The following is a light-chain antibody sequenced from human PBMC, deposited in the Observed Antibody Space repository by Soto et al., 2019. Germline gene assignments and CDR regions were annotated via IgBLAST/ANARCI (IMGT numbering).Light chain of an antibody. J-gene: IGKJ1*01. CDR3: MRALQAPWT. V-gene: IGKV2-28*01. Sequence: DLVMTQSPLSLPVTPGEPASISCRSSQSLLHSNGYNFLDWYLQKPGQSPQLLIYLGSNRASGVPDRLRRYRSGTDFTLKISRVEAEDVGVYYCMRALQAPWTFGQGTKVAIK. CDR2: LGS. CDR1: QSLLHSNGYNF.